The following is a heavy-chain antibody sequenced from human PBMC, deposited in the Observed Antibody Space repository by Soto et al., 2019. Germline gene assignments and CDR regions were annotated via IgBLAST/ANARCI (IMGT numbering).Heavy chain of an antibody. J-gene: IGHJ4*02. CDR3: ARESEDLTSNFDY. V-gene: IGHV3-21*06. CDR1: GFTFTRCS. Sequence: GGALRPSCAASGFTFTRCSMNSVRQAPGKGLEWVSSISSTTNYIYYGDSMKGRFTISRDNAKNSLYLEMNSLRAEDTAVYYCARESEDLTSNFDYWGQGTLVTVSS. CDR2: ISSTTNYI.